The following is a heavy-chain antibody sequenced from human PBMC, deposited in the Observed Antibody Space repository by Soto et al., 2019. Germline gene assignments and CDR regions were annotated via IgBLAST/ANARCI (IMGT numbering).Heavy chain of an antibody. V-gene: IGHV3-30*18. D-gene: IGHD1-1*01. CDR2: VSSDGNNK. CDR1: GFSFSKYG. Sequence: GGSLRLSCVASGFSFSKYGMHWVRQAPGKGLEWVAFVSSDGNNKYYADSVKGRFTISRDNPRNTVYLQVDSLRIDDTALYYCAKDRVIQLLPIWPDPWGQGTLVTVSS. CDR3: AKDRVIQLLPIWPDP. J-gene: IGHJ5*02.